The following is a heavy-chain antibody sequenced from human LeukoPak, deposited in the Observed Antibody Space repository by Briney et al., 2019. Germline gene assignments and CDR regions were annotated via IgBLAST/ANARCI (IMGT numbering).Heavy chain of an antibody. V-gene: IGHV3-53*01. CDR1: GFTFSDYG. D-gene: IGHD6-19*01. J-gene: IGHJ4*02. Sequence: PGRSLRLSCAASGFTFSDYGMHWVRQAPGKGLEWVSVIYSGGSTYYADSVKGRFTISRDNSKNTLYLQMNSLRAEDTAVYYCAREAVAGLDYWGQGTLVTVSS. CDR3: AREAVAGLDY. CDR2: IYSGGST.